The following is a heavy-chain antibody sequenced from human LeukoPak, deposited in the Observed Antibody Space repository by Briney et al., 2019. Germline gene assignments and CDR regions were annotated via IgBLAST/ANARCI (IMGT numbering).Heavy chain of an antibody. Sequence: ASVKVSCKASGYTLSNYYIHWVRQAPGQGLEWMGIINPSGGTTSYAQKLQGRVTMTRDTSTSTVYMELSSLRSEDTAVYYCARGDIVVVPAAAFRYNWFDPWGQGTLVTVSS. CDR2: INPSGGTT. J-gene: IGHJ5*02. D-gene: IGHD2-2*01. CDR1: GYTLSNYY. V-gene: IGHV1-46*01. CDR3: ARGDIVVVPAAAFRYNWFDP.